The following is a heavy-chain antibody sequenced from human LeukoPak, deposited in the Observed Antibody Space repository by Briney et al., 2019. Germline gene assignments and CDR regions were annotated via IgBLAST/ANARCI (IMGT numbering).Heavy chain of an antibody. CDR1: RFTFSNYA. J-gene: IGHJ6*02. CDR2: INHSGST. Sequence: GSLRLSCAASRFTFSNYAMSWIRQPPGKGLEWIGEINHSGSTNYNPSLKSRVTISVDTSKNQFSLKLSSVTAADTAVYYCARGPAAAAGILGLYYYYYGMDVWGQGTTVTVSS. D-gene: IGHD6-13*01. V-gene: IGHV4-34*01. CDR3: ARGPAAAAGILGLYYYYYGMDV.